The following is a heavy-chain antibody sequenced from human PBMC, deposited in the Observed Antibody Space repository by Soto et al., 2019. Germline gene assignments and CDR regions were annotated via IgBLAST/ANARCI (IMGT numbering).Heavy chain of an antibody. CDR1: GYSFTIYW. CDR2: IYPGDSDT. J-gene: IGHJ6*02. V-gene: IGHV5-51*01. CDR3: ASSSSGWYSHYYGMDV. Sequence: GESLKISCKGSGYSFTIYWIGWVRQMTGKGLEWMGIIYPGDSDTRYSPSFQGQVTISADKSISTAYLQWSSLKASDTAMYYCASSSSGWYSHYYGMDVWGQGTTVTVSS. D-gene: IGHD6-19*01.